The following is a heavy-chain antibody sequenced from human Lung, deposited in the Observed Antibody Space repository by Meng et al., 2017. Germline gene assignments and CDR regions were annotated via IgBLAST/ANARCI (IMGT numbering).Heavy chain of an antibody. CDR3: ARDEAISAAGKLFGDY. J-gene: IGHJ4*02. V-gene: IGHV1-2*06. Sequence: GQLVQSGAEVKKPGASVKVSCKASGYTFPDYVLHWVRRAPGEGLEWMGRINPKSGDTHYAQRFQGRVTMTGDTSISTAYMELSGLRSDDTAMYYCARDEAISAAGKLFGDYWGQGTLVTVSS. CDR2: INPKSGDT. CDR1: GYTFPDYV. D-gene: IGHD6-13*01.